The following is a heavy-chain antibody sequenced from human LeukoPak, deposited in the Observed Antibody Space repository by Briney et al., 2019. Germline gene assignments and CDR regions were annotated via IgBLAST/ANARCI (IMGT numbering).Heavy chain of an antibody. CDR1: GYTFTSYG. D-gene: IGHD6-19*01. CDR2: ISAYNGNT. J-gene: IGHJ6*03. V-gene: IGHV1-18*01. Sequence: ASVKVSCKASGYTFTSYGISWVRQVPGQGLERMGWISAYNGNTNYAEKFQGRVTMTRDTSISTASMELSRLRSDDTAVYYCARVGREADSSFMDYYYYMDVWGKGTTVTVSS. CDR3: ARVGREADSSFMDYYYYMDV.